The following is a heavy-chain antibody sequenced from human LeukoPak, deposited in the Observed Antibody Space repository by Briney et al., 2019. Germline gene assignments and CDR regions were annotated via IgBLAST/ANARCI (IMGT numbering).Heavy chain of an antibody. CDR2: ISGSGGNT. CDR1: GFSFSTYA. V-gene: IGHV3-23*01. Sequence: GRSLRLSCAASGFSFSTYAMSWVRQAPGKGLEWVSSISGSGGNTYYADSVKGRFTITRDNSKNTLYLQMNSLRAEDTAIYYCAKECQDYYYYGMDVWGQGTTVTVSS. CDR3: AKECQDYYYYGMDV. J-gene: IGHJ6*02.